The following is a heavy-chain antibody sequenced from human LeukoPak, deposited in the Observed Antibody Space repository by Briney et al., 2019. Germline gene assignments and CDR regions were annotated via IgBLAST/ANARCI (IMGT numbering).Heavy chain of an antibody. CDR1: GYTLTELS. Sequence: ASVTVSFKVSGYTLTELSMHWVRQAPGKGLEWMGGFDPEDGETIYAQKFQGRVTMTEDTSTDTAYMELSSLRSEDAAVYYCATHEYYDSSGYDYWGQGTLVTVSS. CDR3: ATHEYYDSSGYDY. J-gene: IGHJ4*02. CDR2: FDPEDGET. V-gene: IGHV1-24*01. D-gene: IGHD3-22*01.